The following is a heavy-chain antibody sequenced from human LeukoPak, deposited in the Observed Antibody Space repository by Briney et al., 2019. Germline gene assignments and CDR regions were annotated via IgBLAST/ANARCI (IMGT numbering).Heavy chain of an antibody. CDR3: AKTNTVTTPYYFDY. Sequence: GGSLGLSCAASGFTFSSYAMSWVRQAPGKGLEWVSAISGSGGSTYYAGSVKGRFTISRDNSKNTLYLQMNSLRAEDTAVYYCAKTNTVTTPYYFDYWGQGTLVTVSS. J-gene: IGHJ4*02. D-gene: IGHD4-17*01. V-gene: IGHV3-23*01. CDR1: GFTFSSYA. CDR2: ISGSGGST.